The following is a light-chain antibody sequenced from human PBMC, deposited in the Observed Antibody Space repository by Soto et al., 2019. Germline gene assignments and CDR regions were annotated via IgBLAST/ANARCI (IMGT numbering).Light chain of an antibody. CDR3: SSYTTTTHGV. CDR1: TSDIGGHDY. CDR2: KVT. V-gene: IGLV2-14*01. J-gene: IGLJ1*01. Sequence: QSVLTQPASVSGSLGQSITISCTGTTSDIGGHDYVSWYQQHPGKAPRLIIFKVTGRPSGVSIRFSGSKSGNTASLTISGLQAEDEADYYCSSYTTTTHGVFGAGTQVTVL.